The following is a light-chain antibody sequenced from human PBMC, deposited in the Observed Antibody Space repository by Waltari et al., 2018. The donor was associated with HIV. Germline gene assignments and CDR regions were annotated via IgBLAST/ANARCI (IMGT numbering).Light chain of an antibody. CDR1: SSDVGGYNY. V-gene: IGLV2-14*01. J-gene: IGLJ2*01. CDR2: EVS. CDR3: SSYTSSSTLV. Sequence: QSALTQPASVSGSPGQSITISCTGTSSDVGGYNYVSWYQQHPGKAPNLSIYEVSNRPSGVSNLFSGSKSGKTASLTISGLQAEDEADYYCSSYTSSSTLVFGGGTKLTVL.